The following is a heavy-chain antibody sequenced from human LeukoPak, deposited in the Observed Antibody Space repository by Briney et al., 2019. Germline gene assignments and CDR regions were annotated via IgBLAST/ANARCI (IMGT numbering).Heavy chain of an antibody. CDR1: GYTFTGYY. J-gene: IGHJ6*03. CDR3: ARDRSYWDYYYYYMDV. Sequence: ASVKVSCKASGYTFTGYYMHWVRQAPGQGLEWMGWINPNSGGTNYAQKFQGRVTMTRDTSISTAYMELSRLRSDDTAVYYCARDRSYWDYYYYYMDVWGKGTTVTVSS. V-gene: IGHV1-2*02. CDR2: INPNSGGT. D-gene: IGHD1-26*01.